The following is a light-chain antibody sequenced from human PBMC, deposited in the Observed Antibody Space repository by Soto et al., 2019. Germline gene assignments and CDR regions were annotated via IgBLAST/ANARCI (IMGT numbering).Light chain of an antibody. V-gene: IGKV2-28*01. Sequence: DIVMTQSPLSLAVTPGEPASSSCRSSHSLLHSNGYNYLDWYLPKPWQSPQLLIYLGSNRSSGVPERFSGSGSGTDFTLKISRVEAEDVGVYYCMQAIQTPQTFGQGTKLEIK. J-gene: IGKJ2*01. CDR3: MQAIQTPQT. CDR1: HSLLHSNGYNY. CDR2: LGS.